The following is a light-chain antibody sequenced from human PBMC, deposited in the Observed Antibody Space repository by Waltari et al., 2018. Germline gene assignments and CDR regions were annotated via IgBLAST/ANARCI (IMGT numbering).Light chain of an antibody. CDR2: GTS. J-gene: IGKJ5*01. CDR3: QQANSFPRN. CDR1: QGIGSW. Sequence: DIQMTQSLSSVSASVGDRVTITCRASQGIGSWLVWYQQKPGEAPKLLIYGTSTLKSGVPSRFSGSGSGTDFTLTISSLQPEDCATYYCQQANSFPRNFGQGTRVDIK. V-gene: IGKV1-12*01.